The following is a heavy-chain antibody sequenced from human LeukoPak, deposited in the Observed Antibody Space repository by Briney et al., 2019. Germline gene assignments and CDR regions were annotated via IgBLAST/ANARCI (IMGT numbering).Heavy chain of an antibody. CDR1: GFTFSSYG. CDR3: ARIGGDRHPIEY. Sequence: GGSLRLSCAASGFTFSSYGMHWVRQAPGKGLEWVAVIWYDGTNKYYADSVKGRFTITRDNSKNTLYLQMNSLRAEDTAVYYCARIGGDRHPIEYWGQGTLVTVSS. D-gene: IGHD2-21*02. CDR2: IWYDGTNK. J-gene: IGHJ4*02. V-gene: IGHV3-33*01.